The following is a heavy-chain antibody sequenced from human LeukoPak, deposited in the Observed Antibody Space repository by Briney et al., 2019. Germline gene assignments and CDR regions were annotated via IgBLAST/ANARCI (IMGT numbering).Heavy chain of an antibody. D-gene: IGHD2-2*01. CDR2: IYPGDSDT. Sequence: GESLKISCKGSGFGFTSYWIGWVRQMPGKGLEWMGIIYPGDSDTRYNPSFQGQVTIPVDKSISAAYLQWSSLKASDTAMYYCARHDSCSATSCSLGLWGQGALVTVSS. V-gene: IGHV5-51*01. J-gene: IGHJ4*02. CDR1: GFGFTSYW. CDR3: ARHDSCSATSCSLGL.